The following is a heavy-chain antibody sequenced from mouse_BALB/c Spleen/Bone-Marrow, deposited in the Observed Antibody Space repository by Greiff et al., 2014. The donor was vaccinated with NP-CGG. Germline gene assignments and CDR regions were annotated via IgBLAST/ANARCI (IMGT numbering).Heavy chain of an antibody. D-gene: IGHD1-1*01. J-gene: IGHJ3*01. CDR1: GFNIKDTY. CDR2: IDPANGNT. CDR3: ATYYYGSSWGFAY. Sequence: EVQLQQSGAELVKPGASVKLSCTASGFNIKDTYMHWVKQRPEQGLEWIGRIDPANGNTKYDPKFQGKATITADTSSNTAYLQLSSLPSEDTAVYYCATYYYGSSWGFAYWGQGTLVTVSA. V-gene: IGHV14-3*02.